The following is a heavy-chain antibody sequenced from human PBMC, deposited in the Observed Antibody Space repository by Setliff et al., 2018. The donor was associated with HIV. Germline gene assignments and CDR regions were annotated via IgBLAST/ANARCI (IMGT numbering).Heavy chain of an antibody. Sequence: PSETLSLTCTVSGASVTNVLYYWSWLRQPAGKGLDWIGNMYASGTTYNPSLKSRVTISIDTSKNPFSMKLTSVTAADTAVYFCAGVAYDFSTIYYYENWFDPWGQGILVTVSS. CDR2: MYASGTT. D-gene: IGHD3-22*01. CDR3: AGVAYDFSTIYYYENWFDP. V-gene: IGHV4-61*10. J-gene: IGHJ5*02. CDR1: GASVTNVLYY.